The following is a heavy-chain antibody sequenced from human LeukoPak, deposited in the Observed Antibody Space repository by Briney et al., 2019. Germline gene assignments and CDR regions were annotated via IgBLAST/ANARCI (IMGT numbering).Heavy chain of an antibody. CDR3: AYGSGSYYRYYGMDV. Sequence: PSETLSLTCTVSGGSISSYYWSWIRQPPGKGLEGMGYIYYSGSTNYNPSLKSRVTISVDTSKNQFSLKLSSVTAADTAVYYCAYGSGSYYRYYGMDVWGQGTTVTVSS. CDR2: IYYSGST. V-gene: IGHV4-59*01. J-gene: IGHJ6*02. D-gene: IGHD3-10*01. CDR1: GGSISSYY.